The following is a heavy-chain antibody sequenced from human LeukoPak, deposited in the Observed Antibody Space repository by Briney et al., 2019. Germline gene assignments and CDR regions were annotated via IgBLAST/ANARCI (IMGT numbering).Heavy chain of an antibody. V-gene: IGHV4-30-2*01. CDR2: IFHSGST. CDR3: ARELWFANAPGSWLDP. CDR1: GDSISSGAYS. J-gene: IGHJ5*02. Sequence: PSETLSLTCVVSGDSISSGAYSWGWIRQPPGKGLEWIGYIFHSGSTFYNPSLKSRVTISVDNSQNQFSLRLSSVTAADTAVYFCARELWFANAPGSWLDPWGQGNLVTVSS. D-gene: IGHD3-10*01.